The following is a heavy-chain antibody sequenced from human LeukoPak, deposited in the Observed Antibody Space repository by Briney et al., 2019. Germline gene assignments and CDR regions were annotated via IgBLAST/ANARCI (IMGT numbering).Heavy chain of an antibody. CDR3: TRERRDGYKVYFDY. Sequence: ASQTLSLTCTVSGGSISSGSYYWSWIRQPAGKGLEWIGYVYYSGSTNYNPSLKSRVTISVDTSKNQFSLRLSSVTAADTAVYYCTRERRDGYKVYFDYWGQGTLVTVSS. CDR2: VYYSGST. J-gene: IGHJ4*02. V-gene: IGHV4-61*10. D-gene: IGHD5-24*01. CDR1: GGSISSGSYY.